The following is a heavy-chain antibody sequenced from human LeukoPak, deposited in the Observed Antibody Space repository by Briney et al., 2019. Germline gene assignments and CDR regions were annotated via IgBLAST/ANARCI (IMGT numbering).Heavy chain of an antibody. CDR3: VSFYETY. Sequence: GGSLRLSCAASGNYWMHRVRQAPGKGLVWVSHINSDGSWTSYADSVKGRFTISKDNAKNTVYLQMNSLRAEVTAVYYCVSFYETYWGRGTLVTVSS. CDR1: GNYW. D-gene: IGHD2/OR15-2a*01. V-gene: IGHV3-74*01. CDR2: INSDGSWT. J-gene: IGHJ4*02.